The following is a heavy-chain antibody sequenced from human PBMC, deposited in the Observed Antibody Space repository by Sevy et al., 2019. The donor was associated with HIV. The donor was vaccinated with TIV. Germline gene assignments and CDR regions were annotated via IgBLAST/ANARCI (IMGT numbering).Heavy chain of an antibody. CDR3: ARDDTVMNAFDI. D-gene: IGHD3-16*01. V-gene: IGHV4-61*08. J-gene: IGHJ3*02. CDR1: GGSVNSGDYY. Sequence: SETLSLTCTVSGGSVNSGDYYWSWLRQPPGKGLEWLGCIYYSGSSNYNPSLKRRVTISLDTSQNQFSLRMSAVATADTAVDYCARDDTVMNAFDIWGQGTMVTVSS. CDR2: IYYSGSS.